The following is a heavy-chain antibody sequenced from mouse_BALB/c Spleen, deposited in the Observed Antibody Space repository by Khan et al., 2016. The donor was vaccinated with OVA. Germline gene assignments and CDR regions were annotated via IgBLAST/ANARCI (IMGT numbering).Heavy chain of an antibody. CDR2: ISSSGST. V-gene: IGHV3-2*02. CDR1: GYSITSDYA. J-gene: IGHJ4*01. D-gene: IGHD2-3*01. Sequence: EVQLVESGPGLVKPSQSLSLTCTVTGYSITSDYAWNWIRQFPGNKLEWMGYISSSGSTNYNPALKSLITITRDTSKNQFFLQLNSVTTEDTATYYCARDGSRYNYAMDYWGQGTSVTVSS. CDR3: ARDGSRYNYAMDY.